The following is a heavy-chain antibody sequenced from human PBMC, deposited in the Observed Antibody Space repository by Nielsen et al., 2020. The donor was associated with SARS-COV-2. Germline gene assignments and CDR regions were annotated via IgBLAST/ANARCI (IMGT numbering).Heavy chain of an antibody. Sequence: GESLKISCQGSGYTFTNSWITWMRQMPGKGLEWLGRIDPRDSYTNYSPSFQGHVTISVDKSINTAYLQWNSLKASDTAMYFCARHSELRGFDPWGQGTLVTVSS. CDR2: IDPRDSYT. CDR1: GYTFTNSW. J-gene: IGHJ5*02. CDR3: ARHSELRGFDP. V-gene: IGHV5-10-1*01. D-gene: IGHD1-7*01.